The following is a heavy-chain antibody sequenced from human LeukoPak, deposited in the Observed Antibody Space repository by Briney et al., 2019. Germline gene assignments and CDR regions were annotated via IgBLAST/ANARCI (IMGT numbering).Heavy chain of an antibody. D-gene: IGHD3-22*01. J-gene: IGHJ4*02. CDR2: ISYDGSNK. Sequence: GGSLRLSCAASGFTFSNYGMHWVRQAPGKGLEWVAVISYDGSNKYYADSVKGRYTISRDNSKNTVFLQMNSLRAEDAAVFYCAKEQHDSSVFDYWGLGTQVTVSS. CDR1: GFTFSNYG. V-gene: IGHV3-30*18. CDR3: AKEQHDSSVFDY.